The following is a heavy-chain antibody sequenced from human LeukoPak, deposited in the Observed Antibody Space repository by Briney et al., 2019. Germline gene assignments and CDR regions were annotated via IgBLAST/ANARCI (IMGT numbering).Heavy chain of an antibody. CDR3: ARDLTYGGKRGYYFDY. CDR2: IYSGGST. V-gene: IGHV3-66*01. CDR1: GFTFSYYR. Sequence: GGSLRLSCAASGFTFSYYRMNWVRQAPGKGLEWVSVIYSGGSTYYADSVKGRFTISRDNSKNTLYLQMNNLRAEDTAVYYCARDLTYGGKRGYYFDYWGQGTLVTVSS. J-gene: IGHJ4*02. D-gene: IGHD4-23*01.